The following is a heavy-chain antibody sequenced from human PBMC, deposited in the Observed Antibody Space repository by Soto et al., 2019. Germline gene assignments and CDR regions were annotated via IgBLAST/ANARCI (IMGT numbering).Heavy chain of an antibody. Sequence: QVKLVQSGAEVKKPGASVKVSCKASGYTFTSSGISCVRQAPGQGIEWMGWISDNNGNTNYGKKLQGRVTMTTDISTRTADMELRSLRSDDTAVYYCARDRGSYGLDYWGQGTLVTVSS. J-gene: IGHJ4*02. CDR2: ISDNNGNT. D-gene: IGHD1-26*01. V-gene: IGHV1-18*01. CDR3: ARDRGSYGLDY. CDR1: GYTFTSSG.